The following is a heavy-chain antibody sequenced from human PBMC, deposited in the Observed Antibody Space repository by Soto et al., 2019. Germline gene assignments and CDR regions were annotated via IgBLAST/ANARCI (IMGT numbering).Heavy chain of an antibody. Sequence: GGSLRLSCAASGFTFSSYAMSWVRQAPGKGLEWVSAISGSGGSTYYADSVKGRFTISRDNSKNTLYLQMNSLRAEDTAVYYCAKGPHIVVVTLSPLDYWGQGTLVTVSS. CDR1: GFTFSSYA. D-gene: IGHD2-21*02. CDR3: AKGPHIVVVTLSPLDY. V-gene: IGHV3-23*01. J-gene: IGHJ4*02. CDR2: ISGSGGST.